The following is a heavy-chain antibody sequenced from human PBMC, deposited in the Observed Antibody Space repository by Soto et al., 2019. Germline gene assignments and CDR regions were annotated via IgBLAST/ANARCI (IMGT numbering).Heavy chain of an antibody. CDR2: IYYSGST. CDR3: ARRFLEWLPNNWFDP. J-gene: IGHJ5*02. CDR1: GGSISSGDYY. D-gene: IGHD3-3*01. Sequence: QVQLQESGPGLVKPSQTLSLTCTVSGGSISSGDYYWSWIRQPPGKGLEWIGYIYYSGSTHYNPSLKSRVTISVDTSKNQFSLKLSSVTAADTAVYYCARRFLEWLPNNWFDPWGQGTLVTVSS. V-gene: IGHV4-30-4*01.